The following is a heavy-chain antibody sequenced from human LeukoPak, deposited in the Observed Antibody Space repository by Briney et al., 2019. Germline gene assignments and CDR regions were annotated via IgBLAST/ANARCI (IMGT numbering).Heavy chain of an antibody. CDR1: GGTFSSYA. CDR2: IIPIFGTA. V-gene: IGHV1-69*05. D-gene: IGHD3-3*01. J-gene: IGHJ4*02. Sequence: ASVKVSCKASGGTFSSYAISWVRQAPGQGLEWMGGIIPIFGTANYAQKFQGRVTITTDESTSTAYMELSSLRSEDTAVYYCASGDFWSGPFDYWGQGTLVTVSS. CDR3: ASGDFWSGPFDY.